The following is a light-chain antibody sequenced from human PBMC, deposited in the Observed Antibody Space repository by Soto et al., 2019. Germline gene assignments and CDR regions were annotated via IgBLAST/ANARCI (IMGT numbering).Light chain of an antibody. CDR1: QSIGSS. V-gene: IGKV1-5*03. CDR2: RAS. J-gene: IGKJ2*01. Sequence: DIQMTQSPSTLSASVGDRVTITCRASQSIGSSLAWYQQKPGKAPKLLIYRASTLEDGVPSRFSGSGSGAEFSLTISSLQSDDFATYYCQQYSGYSQYTFGQGTKLEI. CDR3: QQYSGYSQYT.